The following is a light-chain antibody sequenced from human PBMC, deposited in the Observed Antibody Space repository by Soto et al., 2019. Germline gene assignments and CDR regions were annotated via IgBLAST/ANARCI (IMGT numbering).Light chain of an antibody. Sequence: IQMTQAPSSMSASVGDRVTISCRASQGIGNALGWYQQKPGKPPKVLIYGASNLQSGVPPRFSGSGSGTEFTLTISSLQSEDFAVYYCHQYNSWPLAFGGGTKVDIK. CDR2: GAS. J-gene: IGKJ4*01. CDR3: HQYNSWPLA. V-gene: IGKV1-17*01. CDR1: QGIGNA.